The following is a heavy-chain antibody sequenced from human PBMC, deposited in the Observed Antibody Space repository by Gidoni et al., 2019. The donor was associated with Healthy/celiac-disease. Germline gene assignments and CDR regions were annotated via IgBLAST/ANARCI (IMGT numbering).Heavy chain of an antibody. V-gene: IGHV3-30*18. J-gene: IGHJ3*02. D-gene: IGHD3-22*01. CDR1: GFTFSCHC. Sequence: QVQLVESGGGVVEPGRCLRLPCAASGFTFSCHCLPWVRQAPGKGLEWVAVISYDGSNKYYADSVKGRFTISRDNSKNTLYLQMNSLRAEDTAVYYCAKDFLRGYSSGYYFNDAFDIWGQGTMVTVSS. CDR3: AKDFLRGYSSGYYFNDAFDI. CDR2: ISYDGSNK.